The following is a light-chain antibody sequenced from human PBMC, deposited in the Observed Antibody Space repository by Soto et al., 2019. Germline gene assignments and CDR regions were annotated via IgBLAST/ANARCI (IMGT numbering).Light chain of an antibody. CDR2: GAS. V-gene: IGKV3-15*01. CDR3: QQYNNWPP. CDR1: QSVSSN. J-gene: IGKJ3*01. Sequence: EIVMTQSPATLSVSPGERATLSCRASQSVSSNLAWYQQKPGQAPRLLIYGASTRATGIPAGFSGSESGTEFTLTIRSLQSEDFAVYYCQQYNNWPPFGPGTKVDIK.